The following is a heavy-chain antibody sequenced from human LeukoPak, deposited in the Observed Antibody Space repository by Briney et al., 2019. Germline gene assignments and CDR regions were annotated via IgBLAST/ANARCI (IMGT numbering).Heavy chain of an antibody. V-gene: IGHV3-30*02. Sequence: GWSLRLSCAASGFTFSSDGMHWVRQAPGKGLEWVAFIRYDGSNKYYADSVKGRFTISRDNSKNTLYLQMNSLRAEDTAVYYCAKDGNSGYDFYFFDYWGQGTLVTVSS. D-gene: IGHD5-12*01. CDR2: IRYDGSNK. CDR1: GFTFSSDG. J-gene: IGHJ4*02. CDR3: AKDGNSGYDFYFFDY.